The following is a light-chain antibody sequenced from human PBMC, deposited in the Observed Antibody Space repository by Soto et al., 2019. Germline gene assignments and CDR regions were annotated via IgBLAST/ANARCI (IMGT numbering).Light chain of an antibody. J-gene: IGLJ1*01. CDR3: CSYADGSIYF. CDR2: YVD. Sequence: QSVLTQPASVSGSPGQSITISCTGTSSDVGNYNYVSWYQEHPGKAPRLLIYYVDHRPSGVSSRFSGSKSGNTASLTISGLQAEDEGDYYCCSYADGSIYFFGTGTKVTVL. CDR1: SSDVGNYNY. V-gene: IGLV2-14*01.